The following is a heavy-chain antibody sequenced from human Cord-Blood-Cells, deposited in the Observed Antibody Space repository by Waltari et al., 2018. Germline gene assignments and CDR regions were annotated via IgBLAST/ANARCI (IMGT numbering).Heavy chain of an antibody. J-gene: IGHJ4*02. CDR2: INPNSGGT. D-gene: IGHD1-1*01. CDR3: ARDRDWNDFDY. V-gene: IGHV1-2*02. Sequence: QVQLVRSGAEVKKPGASVKASWYAAGYPFTGDHSHWVRQAPGQGLEWMGWINPNSGGTNYAQKFQGRVTMTRDTSISTAYMELSRLRSDDTAVYYCARDRDWNDFDYWGQGTLVTVSS. CDR1: GYPFTGDH.